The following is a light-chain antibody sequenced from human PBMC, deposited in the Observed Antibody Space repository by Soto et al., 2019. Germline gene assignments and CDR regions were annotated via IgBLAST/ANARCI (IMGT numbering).Light chain of an antibody. CDR1: SSDVGAYNY. Sequence: QSALTQPPSASGSPGQSVTLSCTGTSSDVGAYNYVSWYQQHPGKAPKLMIYEVNKRPSGVPDRFSGSKSGNTASLTVSGLQAEDEADYYCSSYAGSSNVFGTGTKLTVL. CDR3: SSYAGSSNV. V-gene: IGLV2-8*01. CDR2: EVN. J-gene: IGLJ1*01.